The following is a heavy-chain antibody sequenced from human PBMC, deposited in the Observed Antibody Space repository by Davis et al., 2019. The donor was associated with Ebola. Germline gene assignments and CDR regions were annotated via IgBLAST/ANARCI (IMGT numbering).Heavy chain of an antibody. J-gene: IGHJ4*02. Sequence: HSQTLSLTCAISGDSVSSGSTGWNWIRQSPSRGLEWLGRTYFNSKWYNDYAVSVKTRITINPDTSKNQFSLQLNSVTPEDTAVYYCARGWLRTSFDCWGQGTLVTVSS. CDR3: ARGWLRTSFDC. CDR2: TYFNSKWYN. CDR1: GDSVSSGSTG. D-gene: IGHD6-19*01. V-gene: IGHV6-1*01.